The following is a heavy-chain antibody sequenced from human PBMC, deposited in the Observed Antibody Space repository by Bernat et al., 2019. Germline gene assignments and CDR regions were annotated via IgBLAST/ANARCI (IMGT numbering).Heavy chain of an antibody. CDR3: ARGCLAVAGVNWFDP. Sequence: QVQLQQWGAGLLKPSETLSLTCAVYGGSFSGYYWSWIRQPPGKGLEWIGEINHSGSTNYNPSLKGRVTISVDTSKNQFSLKLGSVTAADTAVYYCARGCLAVAGVNWFDPWGQGTLVTVSS. V-gene: IGHV4-34*01. CDR2: INHSGST. D-gene: IGHD6-19*01. J-gene: IGHJ5*02. CDR1: GGSFSGYY.